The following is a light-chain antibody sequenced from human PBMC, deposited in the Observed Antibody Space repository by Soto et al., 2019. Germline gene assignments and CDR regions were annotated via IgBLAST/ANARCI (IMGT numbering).Light chain of an antibody. CDR3: QQRSNWPIT. J-gene: IGKJ5*01. V-gene: IGKV3D-11*01. CDR1: QAVNTR. CDR2: LTS. Sequence: EIVLTQSPATLSSFPSDRVTLSCMASQAVNTRLAWYQHKPGQAPRLLIYLTSNRAAGIPARFSGSGSETDCTLTISDVEPEDVAVYYCQQRSNWPITFSQGTRLEI.